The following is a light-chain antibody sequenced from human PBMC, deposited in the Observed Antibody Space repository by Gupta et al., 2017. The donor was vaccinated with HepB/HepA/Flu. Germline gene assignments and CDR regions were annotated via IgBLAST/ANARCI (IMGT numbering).Light chain of an antibody. V-gene: IGKV3-15*01. CDR2: GAS. CDR1: QSVSN. J-gene: IGKJ1*01. Sequence: EIVMTQSPATLSVSPGERATLFCRASQSVSNLAWYQQEPGQAPRLLIYGASTRATGIPARFRGSGSGTEFTLTISSLQSEDFAVYYCQQYDKWPSWTFGQGTKVEIK. CDR3: QQYDKWPSWT.